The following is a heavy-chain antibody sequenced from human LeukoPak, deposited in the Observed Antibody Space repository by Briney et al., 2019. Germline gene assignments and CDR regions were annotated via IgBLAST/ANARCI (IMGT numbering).Heavy chain of an antibody. Sequence: PGGSLRLSCAASGFTFSNYAMSWVRQAPGKGLEWVSTISGSGGSTYYADSVKGRFTISRDNSRNTLYLQMNSLRAEDTAVYYCAKGQRGYSYSFDYWDQGTLVTVSS. CDR3: AKGQRGYSYSFDY. J-gene: IGHJ4*02. V-gene: IGHV3-23*01. D-gene: IGHD5-18*01. CDR1: GFTFSNYA. CDR2: ISGSGGST.